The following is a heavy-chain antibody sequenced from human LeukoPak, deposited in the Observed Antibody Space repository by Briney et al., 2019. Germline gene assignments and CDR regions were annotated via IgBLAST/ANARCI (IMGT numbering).Heavy chain of an antibody. CDR3: ATAQGIAVAGDDY. D-gene: IGHD6-19*01. CDR1: GFTFDDYA. CDR2: ISGDGGST. J-gene: IGHJ4*02. V-gene: IGHV3-43*02. Sequence: PGGALRLSCAASGFTFDDYAMHWVRQAPGKGLEWVSLISGDGGSTYYADSVKGRFNISRDNSKNSLYLQMNSLRTEDTALYYCATAQGIAVAGDDYWGQGTLVTVSS.